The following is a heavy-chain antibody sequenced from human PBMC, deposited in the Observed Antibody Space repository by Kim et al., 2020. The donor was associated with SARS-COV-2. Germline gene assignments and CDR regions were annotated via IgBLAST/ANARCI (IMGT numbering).Heavy chain of an antibody. CDR2: ISSSSSYI. CDR3: ARDMEMATIDY. D-gene: IGHD5-12*01. V-gene: IGHV3-21*01. J-gene: IGHJ4*02. CDR1: GFTFSSYS. Sequence: GGSLRLSCAASGFTFSSYSMNWVRQAPGKGLEWVSSISSSSSYIYYADSVKGRFTISRDNAKNSLYLQMNSLRAEDTAVYYCARDMEMATIDYWGQGTLVTVSS.